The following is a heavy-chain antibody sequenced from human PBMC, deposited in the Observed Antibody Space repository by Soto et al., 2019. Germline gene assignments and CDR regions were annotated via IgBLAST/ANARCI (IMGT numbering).Heavy chain of an antibody. CDR3: ARQRPTDGRWEFANYYGMDV. J-gene: IGHJ6*02. Sequence: TLSLTCTVSGASISSYYWSWIRQPPGKGLEWIGYTYYSGSTNYNPSLKSRVTISVDTSKNQFSLKLSSVTAADTAVYYCARQRPTDGRWEFANYYGMDVWGQGTPVTVSS. CDR2: TYYSGST. CDR1: GASISSYY. D-gene: IGHD1-26*01. V-gene: IGHV4-59*08.